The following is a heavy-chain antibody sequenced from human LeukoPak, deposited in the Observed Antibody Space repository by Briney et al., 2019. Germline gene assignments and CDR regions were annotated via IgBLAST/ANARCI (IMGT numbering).Heavy chain of an antibody. Sequence: SETLSLTCTVSGGSISSYYWSWSRQPPGKGLEWIGYIYYSGSTNYNPSPKSRVTISVDTSKNQFSLKLSSVTAADTAVYYCARDDWNYVFNYWGQGALFSASS. CDR3: ARDDWNYVFNY. D-gene: IGHD1-7*01. CDR1: GGSISSYY. J-gene: IGHJ4*02. CDR2: IYYSGST. V-gene: IGHV4-59*01.